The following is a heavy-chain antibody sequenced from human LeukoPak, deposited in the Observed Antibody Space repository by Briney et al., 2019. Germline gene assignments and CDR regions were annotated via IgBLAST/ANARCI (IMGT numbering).Heavy chain of an antibody. V-gene: IGHV3-23*01. CDR3: AKDRYSYAFEYSDS. Sequence: GGSLRLSCAASGFSFSSYAMSWVRQAPGKGLEWVSTISGGGGSTYYADSVKGRFTISRDNSKNTLYLQVNSLRAEDTAVYYCAKDRYSYAFEYSDSWGQGTLVTVSS. J-gene: IGHJ4*02. D-gene: IGHD5-18*01. CDR1: GFSFSSYA. CDR2: ISGGGGST.